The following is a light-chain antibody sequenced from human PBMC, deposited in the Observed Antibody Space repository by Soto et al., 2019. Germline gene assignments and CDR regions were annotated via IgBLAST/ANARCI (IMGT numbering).Light chain of an antibody. J-gene: IGKJ1*01. CDR3: QQYGSSKT. CDR2: DAC. V-gene: IGKV3-20*01. CDR1: QSVRSRY. Sequence: EIVLTQSPGTLSLSPGERATLSCRASQSVRSRYLAWYQQKPGQAPRLLLYDACRRATGIPDRCTGSGSGTDFTLTISRLETEDFAVYYCQQYGSSKTFGQGTKVEIQ.